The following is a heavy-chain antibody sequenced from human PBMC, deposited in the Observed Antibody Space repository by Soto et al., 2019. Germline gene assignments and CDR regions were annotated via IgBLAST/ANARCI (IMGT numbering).Heavy chain of an antibody. V-gene: IGHV3-74*01. Sequence: EVQLVESGGGLVQPGGSLRLSCAASGFTFSVYCMHWVRQAPGKGLVWVSRIDSDGSTTSYGDSVKGRFTIPRDNAKSTLDLQMNRLRAEDTAVYYCARPGYSNYGPGVDVWGQGTTVTVSS. CDR1: GFTFSVYC. CDR3: ARPGYSNYGPGVDV. J-gene: IGHJ6*02. D-gene: IGHD4-4*01. CDR2: IDSDGSTT.